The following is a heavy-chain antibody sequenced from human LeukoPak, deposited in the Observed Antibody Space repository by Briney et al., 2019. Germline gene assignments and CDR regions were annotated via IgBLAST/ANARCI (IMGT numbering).Heavy chain of an antibody. CDR2: ISYDGSNK. Sequence: QSGGSLRLSCAASGFTFSSYGMHWVRQAPGKGLEWVAVISYDGSNKYYADSVKGRFTISRDNSKNTLYLQMNSLRAEDTAVYYCAKDYGDYAYYFDYWGQGTLVTVSS. J-gene: IGHJ4*02. D-gene: IGHD4-17*01. CDR3: AKDYGDYAYYFDY. CDR1: GFTFSSYG. V-gene: IGHV3-30*18.